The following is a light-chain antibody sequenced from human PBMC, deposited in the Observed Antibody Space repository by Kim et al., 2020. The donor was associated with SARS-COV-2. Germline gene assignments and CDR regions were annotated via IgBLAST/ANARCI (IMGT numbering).Light chain of an antibody. CDR2: GKN. CDR1: SLRSYY. J-gene: IGLJ1*01. V-gene: IGLV3-19*01. CDR3: NSRDSSGNHYYV. Sequence: SYELTQDPAVSVALGQTVRITCQGDSLRSYYASWYQQKPGQAPVLVIYGKNNRPSGIPDQFSGSSSGNTASLTITGAQAEDEADYYCNSRDSSGNHYYVF.